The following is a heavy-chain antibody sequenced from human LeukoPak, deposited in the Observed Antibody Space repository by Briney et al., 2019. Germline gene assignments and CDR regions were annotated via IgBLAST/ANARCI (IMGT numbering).Heavy chain of an antibody. J-gene: IGHJ4*02. V-gene: IGHV3-15*01. CDR3: TTDFSGSYYATEY. CDR2: IKSKTDGGTT. Sequence: GGSLRLSCAASGFTFSNAWMSWVRQAPGKGLEWVGGIKSKTDGGTTDYAAPVKGRFTISRDDSTNTLYLQMNSLKTEDTAVYYCTTDFSGSYYATEYWGQGTLVTVSS. CDR1: GFTFSNAW. D-gene: IGHD1-26*01.